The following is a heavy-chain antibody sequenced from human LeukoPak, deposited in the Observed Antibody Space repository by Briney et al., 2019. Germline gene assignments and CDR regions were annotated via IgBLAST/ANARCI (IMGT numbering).Heavy chain of an antibody. CDR3: ARARYGDYRFDY. V-gene: IGHV1-8*01. CDR2: MNPNSGNT. D-gene: IGHD4-17*01. CDR1: GGTFRNYI. J-gene: IGHJ4*02. Sequence: ASVKVSCKASGGTFRNYIINWVRQATGQGLEWMGWMNPNSGNTGYAQKFQGRVTMTRNTSISTAYMELSSLRSEDTAVYYCARARYGDYRFDYWGQGTLVTVSS.